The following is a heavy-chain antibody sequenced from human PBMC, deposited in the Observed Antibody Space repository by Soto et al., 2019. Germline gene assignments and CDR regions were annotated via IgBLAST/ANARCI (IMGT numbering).Heavy chain of an antibody. CDR3: ARGYYYYGMDV. CDR1: NGSVSSGTYS. V-gene: IGHV4-30-2*01. J-gene: IGHJ6*02. Sequence: TLSHTCTVSNGSVSSGTYSWSWVRQPPGKGLEWIGYIYYSGTTYYTPSLKSRLTMSMDRANDHFSLNLTSVTAADTAVYFCARGYYYYGMDVWGQGITGTVSS. CDR2: IYYSGTT.